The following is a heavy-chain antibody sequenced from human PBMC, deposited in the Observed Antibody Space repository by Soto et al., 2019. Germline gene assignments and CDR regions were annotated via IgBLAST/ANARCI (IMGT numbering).Heavy chain of an antibody. CDR1: GFTISSYA. Sequence: EVQLVESGGGLVQAGGSLRLSCSASGFTISSYAMHWVRQAPGKGLEYVSAISSNGGSTYYADSVKGRFTISRDNSKNTLYLQMSSLRAEDTAVYYCVKQDGYSYAFDIWGQGTMVTVSS. CDR3: VKQDGYSYAFDI. J-gene: IGHJ3*02. D-gene: IGHD5-18*01. V-gene: IGHV3-64D*06. CDR2: ISSNGGST.